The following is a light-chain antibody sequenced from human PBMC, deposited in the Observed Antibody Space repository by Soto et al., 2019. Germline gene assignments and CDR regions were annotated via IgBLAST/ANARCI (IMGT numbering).Light chain of an antibody. V-gene: IGKV3D-7*01. CDR2: GTS. CDR3: HQYFYLPWT. Sequence: LVLTNSPVTLSLSPGERATLSCRASQTVSRMYLSWFQQKPGQAPRLLIFGTSARATGIPVRFSGSGSGTDFTLTISSLQPEDFAVYFCHQYFYLPWTFGQGTKVDIK. J-gene: IGKJ1*01. CDR1: QTVSRMY.